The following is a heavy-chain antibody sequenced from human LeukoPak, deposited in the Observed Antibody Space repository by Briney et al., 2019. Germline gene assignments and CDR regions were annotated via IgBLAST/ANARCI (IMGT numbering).Heavy chain of an antibody. CDR3: ARGGSNWGFAYDAFDI. J-gene: IGHJ3*02. CDR2: INHSGST. Sequence: SETLSFTCAVYGGSFSGYYWSWIRQPPGKGLEWIGEINHSGSTNYNPSLKSRVTISVDTSKNQFSLKLSSVTAADTAVYYCARGGSNWGFAYDAFDIWGQGTMVTVSS. CDR1: GGSFSGYY. V-gene: IGHV4-34*01. D-gene: IGHD7-27*01.